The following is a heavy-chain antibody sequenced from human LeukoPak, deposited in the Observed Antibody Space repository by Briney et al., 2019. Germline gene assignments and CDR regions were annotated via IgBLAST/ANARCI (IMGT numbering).Heavy chain of an antibody. CDR2: ISAYNGNT. V-gene: IGHV1-18*01. CDR3: ARDLYYYDSSGYLRDY. CDR1: GYTFTSYA. J-gene: IGHJ4*02. Sequence: GASVKVSCKASGYTFTSYAMNWVRQAPGQGLEWVGWISAYNGNTNYAQKLQGRVTMTTDTSTSTVYMELSSLRSEDTAVYYCARDLYYYDSSGYLRDYWGQGTLVTVSS. D-gene: IGHD3-22*01.